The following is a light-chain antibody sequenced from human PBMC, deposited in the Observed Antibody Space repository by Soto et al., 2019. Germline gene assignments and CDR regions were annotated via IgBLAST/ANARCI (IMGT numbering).Light chain of an antibody. Sequence: QSVLTQPASVFGSPGQSITISCTGTSSDVGGYNYVSWYQHHPGKAPKLLIYEVSNRPSGVSNRFSASKSANTASLTISGLQSEDAADYYCSSYTNSRKVFGTGTKVTVL. V-gene: IGLV2-14*01. CDR3: SSYTNSRKV. CDR2: EVS. J-gene: IGLJ1*01. CDR1: SSDVGGYNY.